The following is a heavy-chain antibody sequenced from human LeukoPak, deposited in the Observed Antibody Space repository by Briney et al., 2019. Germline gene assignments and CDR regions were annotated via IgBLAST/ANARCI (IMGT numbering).Heavy chain of an antibody. CDR3: ARHYQGLAWFDNAFDI. D-gene: IGHD3-3*01. CDR1: GSSFTSYW. CDR2: IYPGDSDT. Sequence: TGESLKISCKGSGSSFTSYWIGWVRQMPGKGLEWMGIIYPGDSDTRYSPSFQGQVTISADKSISTAYLQWSSLKASDTAMYYCARHYQGLAWFDNAFDIWGQGTMVTVSS. J-gene: IGHJ3*02. V-gene: IGHV5-51*01.